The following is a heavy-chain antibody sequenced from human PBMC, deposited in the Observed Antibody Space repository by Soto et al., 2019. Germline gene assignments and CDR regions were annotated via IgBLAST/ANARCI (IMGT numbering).Heavy chain of an antibody. CDR3: ARVAPEYSSTPRRFDF. Sequence: GGSLRLSCAASGFTFGIYAMNWVRQAPGKGLEWVSSISGSGGSIYYAHSVKGRFTISRDKTKNTLDLQMNSPRAEDTAVYYCARVAPEYSSTPRRFDFWGQGTLVTVS. V-gene: IGHV3-23*01. CDR1: GFTFGIYA. CDR2: ISGSGGSI. D-gene: IGHD6-13*01. J-gene: IGHJ4*02.